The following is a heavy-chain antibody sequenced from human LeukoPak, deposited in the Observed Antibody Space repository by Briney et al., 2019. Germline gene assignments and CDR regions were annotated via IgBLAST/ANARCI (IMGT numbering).Heavy chain of an antibody. J-gene: IGHJ4*02. CDR3: AREGAPYNWNYRAFDY. D-gene: IGHD1-7*01. V-gene: IGHV3-48*01. CDR2: ISSSSSTI. CDR1: GFTFSSYS. Sequence: PGGSLRLSCAASGFTFSSYSMNWVRQAPGKGLEWVSSISSSSSTIYYADSVKGRFTISRDNAKNSLYLQMNSLRAEDTAVYYCAREGAPYNWNYRAFDYWGQGTLVTVSS.